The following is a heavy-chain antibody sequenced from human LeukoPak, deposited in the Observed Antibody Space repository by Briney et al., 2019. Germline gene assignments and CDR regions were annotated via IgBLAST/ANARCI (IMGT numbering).Heavy chain of an antibody. D-gene: IGHD3-22*01. V-gene: IGHV1-18*01. CDR2: ISAYNGNT. Sequence: ASVKVSCKASGYTFTSYGISWVRQAPGQGLDWMGWISAYNGNTNYAQKLQGRATMTTDTSTSTAYMELRSLRSDDTAVYYCARGSRYDSSGYYFLSSYHYFDYWGQGTLVTVSS. CDR1: GYTFTSYG. J-gene: IGHJ4*02. CDR3: ARGSRYDSSGYYFLSSYHYFDY.